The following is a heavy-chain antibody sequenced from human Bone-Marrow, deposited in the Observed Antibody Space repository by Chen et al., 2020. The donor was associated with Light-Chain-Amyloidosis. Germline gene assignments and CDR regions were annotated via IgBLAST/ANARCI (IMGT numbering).Heavy chain of an antibody. D-gene: IGHD3-22*01. Sequence: EVQLVESGGGLVQPGGSLRLSCAASGFTFSSYAMSWVRQAPGKGLEWFAAISGRGRSTYNADSVKGRFTISRDNSKNTLYLQMNSLRAEDTAVYYCAKWGPYYYDSSGYYDTDAFDIWGQGTMVTVSS. J-gene: IGHJ3*02. CDR1: GFTFSSYA. CDR3: AKWGPYYYDSSGYYDTDAFDI. V-gene: IGHV3-23*04. CDR2: ISGRGRST.